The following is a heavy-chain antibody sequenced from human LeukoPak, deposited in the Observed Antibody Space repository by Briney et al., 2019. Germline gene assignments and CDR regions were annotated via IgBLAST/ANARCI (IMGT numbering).Heavy chain of an antibody. CDR1: GYTFTNYG. Sequence: ASMKVSCKASGYTFTNYGINWVRQAPGQGLEWMGWISAYNGNTNYAQKFQGRVTLTKDTSTTTAYMELRSLRPDDTAIYYCARGHSGYSENYFDYWGQGILVTVSS. CDR3: ARGHSGYSENYFDY. V-gene: IGHV1-18*01. CDR2: ISAYNGNT. D-gene: IGHD3-22*01. J-gene: IGHJ4*02.